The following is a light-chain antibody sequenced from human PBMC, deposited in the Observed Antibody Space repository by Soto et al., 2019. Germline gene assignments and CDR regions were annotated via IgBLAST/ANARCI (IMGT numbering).Light chain of an antibody. J-gene: IGLJ1*01. CDR1: SSDVGAYTS. CDR3: NSFTTSSTYV. V-gene: IGLV2-14*01. Sequence: QSVLTQPASVSGSPGQSITISCTGTSSDVGAYTSVSWYQQHPGKAPKLIIYEVSNRPPGISTRFSGSKSASTASLTISGLQAEDEADYYCNSFTTSSTYVFGTGTKVTVL. CDR2: EVS.